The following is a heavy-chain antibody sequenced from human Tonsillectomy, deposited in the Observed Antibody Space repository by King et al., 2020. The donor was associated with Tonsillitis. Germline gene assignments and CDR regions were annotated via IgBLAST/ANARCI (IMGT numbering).Heavy chain of an antibody. J-gene: IGHJ6*02. CDR3: ARGSAVVKNGMDV. CDR2: SYYSGST. CDR1: GGSVSSGSYY. D-gene: IGHD4-23*01. Sequence: QLQESGPGLVKPSETLSLTCTVSGGSVSSGSYYWSWIRQPPGKGLEWIGYSYYSGSTNNNPSLKSRVSTSIDTSKNQFSLKLSSVTAADTAVYYCARGSAVVKNGMDVWGQGTTVTVSS. V-gene: IGHV4-61*01.